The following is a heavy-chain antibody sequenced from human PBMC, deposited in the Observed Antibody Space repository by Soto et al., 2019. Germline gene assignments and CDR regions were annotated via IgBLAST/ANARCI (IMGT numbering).Heavy chain of an antibody. Sequence: ASVKVSCKASGGTFSSYAISWVRQAPGQGLEWMGGIIPIFGTANYAQKFQGRVTITADESTSTAYMELSSLRSEDTAVYYCARDHPKSNSLRPYYYCGMDVWGQGTTVTVSS. D-gene: IGHD4-17*01. CDR1: GGTFSSYA. CDR3: ARDHPKSNSLRPYYYCGMDV. J-gene: IGHJ6*02. V-gene: IGHV1-69*13. CDR2: IIPIFGTA.